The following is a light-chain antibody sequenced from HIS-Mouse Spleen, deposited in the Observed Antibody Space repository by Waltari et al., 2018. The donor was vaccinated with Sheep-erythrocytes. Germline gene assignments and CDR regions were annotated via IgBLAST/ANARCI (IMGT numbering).Light chain of an antibody. Sequence: QSALTQPASVSGSPGQSITISCTGTSSDVGSYNLVSCYQQHAGKAPKLMVYEGSKRPSAVCNCFSGAESCNTDFLTIAGLQAADEADYYCCSCAGSSTPWVFGGGTKLPVL. V-gene: IGLV2-23*01. J-gene: IGLJ3*02. CDR2: EGS. CDR3: CSCAGSSTPWV. CDR1: SSDVGSYNL.